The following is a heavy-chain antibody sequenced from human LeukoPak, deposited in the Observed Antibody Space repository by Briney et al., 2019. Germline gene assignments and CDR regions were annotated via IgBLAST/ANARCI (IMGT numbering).Heavy chain of an antibody. CDR1: GYTFTGYY. Sequence: GASVKVSCKASGYTFTGYYMHWVRQAPGQGLEWMGWINPNSGGTNYAQKFQGRVTMTRDTSISTAYMELSRLRSDDTAVYYCATSPSNDHYGSGSLDYWGQGTLVTVSS. CDR3: ATSPSNDHYGSGSLDY. J-gene: IGHJ4*02. CDR2: INPNSGGT. D-gene: IGHD3-10*01. V-gene: IGHV1-2*02.